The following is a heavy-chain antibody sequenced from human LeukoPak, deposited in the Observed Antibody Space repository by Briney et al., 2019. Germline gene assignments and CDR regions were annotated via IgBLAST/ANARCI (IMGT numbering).Heavy chain of an antibody. CDR3: ATGHFTIFGVSYGMDV. CDR1: GFTLSSSA. D-gene: IGHD3-3*01. CDR2: ISGSGGTT. Sequence: GGSLRLSCAVSGFTLSSSAMNWVRQAPGKGLEWVSVISGSGGTTYYADSVKGRFTISRDNSKNTLFLQMNSLRAEDTAVYYCATGHFTIFGVSYGMDVWGQGTTVTVSS. J-gene: IGHJ6*02. V-gene: IGHV3-23*01.